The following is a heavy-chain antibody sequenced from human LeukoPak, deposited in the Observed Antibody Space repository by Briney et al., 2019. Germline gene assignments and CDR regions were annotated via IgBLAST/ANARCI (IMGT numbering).Heavy chain of an antibody. CDR2: LSGSADRT. V-gene: IGHV3-23*01. CDR1: GFTFSNYA. Sequence: GGSLRLSCAASGFTFSNYAMSWVRQAPEKGLEWVSALSGSADRTYYADSVKGRFTISRDNSKNTVYLQMNSLRAEDTAVYYCAKGSHYGDLLFEYWGQEPWSPSPQ. D-gene: IGHD4-17*01. CDR3: AKGSHYGDLLFEY. J-gene: IGHJ4*01.